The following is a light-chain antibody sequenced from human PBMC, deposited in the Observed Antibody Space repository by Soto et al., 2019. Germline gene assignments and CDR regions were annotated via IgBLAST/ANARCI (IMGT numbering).Light chain of an antibody. CDR2: VVS. Sequence: EIVLTQSPGTLSLSPGEIATLSCRASQSVSSSYLAWYQQKPGQAPSLLIYVVSSMDTGIPDRFSGSGSGTDFTLTISRLEPEDFAVYDYQQYGSSTGFTFGPGTKVYIK. V-gene: IGKV3-20*01. CDR1: QSVSSSY. CDR3: QQYGSSTGFT. J-gene: IGKJ3*01.